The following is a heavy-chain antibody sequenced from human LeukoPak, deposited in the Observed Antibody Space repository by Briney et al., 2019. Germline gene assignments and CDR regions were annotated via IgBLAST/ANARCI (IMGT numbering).Heavy chain of an antibody. V-gene: IGHV3-48*01. CDR1: GFTFRTSG. J-gene: IGHJ4*02. Sequence: GGSLRLSCAASGFTFRTSGMNWVRQAPGKGLEWVSYISSSGTTISYAQSVKGRFTITRDNAQNSLTLHMNTLRADDTAVYYCAKDLIDTFPDYWGQGTLVTVSS. D-gene: IGHD2-2*02. CDR3: AKDLIDTFPDY. CDR2: ISSSGTTI.